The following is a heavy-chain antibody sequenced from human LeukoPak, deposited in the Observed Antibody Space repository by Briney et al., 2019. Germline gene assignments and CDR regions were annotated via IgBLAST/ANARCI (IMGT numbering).Heavy chain of an antibody. V-gene: IGHV3-48*03. Sequence: GGSLRLSCVASGFTFSSYEMHWVRQAPGKGLEWVSYISSSGTTIYYADSVKGRFTISRDNAKNSLYLHMNGLRAEDTAVYYCARDYGGSSPFDYWGQGTLVTVSS. J-gene: IGHJ4*02. CDR3: ARDYGGSSPFDY. D-gene: IGHD4-23*01. CDR1: GFTFSSYE. CDR2: ISSSGTTI.